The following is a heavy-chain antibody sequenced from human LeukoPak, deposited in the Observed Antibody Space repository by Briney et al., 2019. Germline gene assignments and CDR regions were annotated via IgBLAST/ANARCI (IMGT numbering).Heavy chain of an antibody. CDR3: ARHGVIGDAFDI. J-gene: IGHJ3*02. CDR2: MCSGGTI. Sequence: LPGGSLRLSCIVSGFTVSGNYMSWVRRAPGKGLEWVSVMCSGGTIFYADSVKGRFTISRDSSKNTLYLQMRRLRVEDTAVYYCARHGVIGDAFDIWGQGTMVTVSS. CDR1: GFTVSGNY. D-gene: IGHD2/OR15-2a*01. V-gene: IGHV3-66*04.